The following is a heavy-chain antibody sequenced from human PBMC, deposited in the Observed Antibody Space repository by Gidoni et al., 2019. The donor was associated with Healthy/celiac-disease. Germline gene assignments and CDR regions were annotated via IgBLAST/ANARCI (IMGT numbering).Heavy chain of an antibody. J-gene: IGHJ6*02. V-gene: IGHV4-59*01. CDR1: GGSISSYY. CDR3: ARTSGQLLMEAGYYGMDV. Sequence: QVQLQESGPGLVKPSETLSLPCTVSGGSISSYYWSWLRQPPGKGLEWIGYIYYSGSTNYNPSLKSRVTISVDTSKNQFSLKLSSVTAADTAVYYCARTSGQLLMEAGYYGMDVWGQGTTVTVSS. CDR2: IYYSGST. D-gene: IGHD2-2*01.